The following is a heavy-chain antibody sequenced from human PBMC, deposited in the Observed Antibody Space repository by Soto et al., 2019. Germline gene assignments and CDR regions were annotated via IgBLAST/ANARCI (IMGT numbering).Heavy chain of an antibody. V-gene: IGHV3-23*01. CDR2: IRASGDST. CDR3: ARGGRVGATQNS. J-gene: IGHJ4*02. CDR1: GFTFSSYA. Sequence: EVQLLESGGGLVQPGGSLRLSCEASGFTFSSYAMSWVRQAPGKGLEWVSGIRASGDSTYDTDTVQGRFTISRDNSKNTLYLQMNSLRAEDTAVYYCARGGRVGATQNSWGQGTLVTVSS. D-gene: IGHD1-26*01.